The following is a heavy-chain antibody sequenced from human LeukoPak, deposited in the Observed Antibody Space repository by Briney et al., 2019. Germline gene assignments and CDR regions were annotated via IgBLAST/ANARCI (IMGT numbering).Heavy chain of an antibody. J-gene: IGHJ4*02. CDR2: IRGSGGST. CDR1: GFTFSSYA. V-gene: IGHV3-23*01. Sequence: GGSLRLSCAASGFTFSSYAMSSVRQAPGKGLEWVSPIRGSGGSTYYAGSVKGRFTISRDNSKNTLYLQMNSLRAEDTAVYYWAKEYGGQYSGYENWGQGTLVTVSS. D-gene: IGHD5-12*01. CDR3: AKEYGGQYSGYEN.